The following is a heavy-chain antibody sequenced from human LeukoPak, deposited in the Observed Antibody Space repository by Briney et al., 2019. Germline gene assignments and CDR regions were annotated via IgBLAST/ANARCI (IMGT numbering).Heavy chain of an antibody. CDR3: IGYSSGWYPFGFDY. V-gene: IGHV3-49*04. Sequence: PGGSLRLSCTASGFTFGDYAMSWVRQPPGKGLEWVGFIRTKAYGGTTEYGASVKGRFTISRDDSKSIAYLQMNSLKTGDTAVYYCIGYSSGWYPFGFDYWGQGTLVTVSS. J-gene: IGHJ4*02. CDR1: GFTFGDYA. CDR2: IRTKAYGGTT. D-gene: IGHD6-19*01.